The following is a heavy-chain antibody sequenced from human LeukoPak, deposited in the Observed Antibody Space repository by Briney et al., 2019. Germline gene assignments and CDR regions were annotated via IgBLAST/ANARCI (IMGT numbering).Heavy chain of an antibody. J-gene: IGHJ4*02. CDR3: AKDALAAAEFDY. CDR1: GFTFSNYA. V-gene: IGHV3-23*01. Sequence: GGSLRLSCAASGFTFSNYAMSWVRQAPGKGLEWVSGISGSGGSTVYINSVKGRFTISRDNSKNTLYLQMNSLRVADTAVYYCAKDALAAAEFDYWGQGTLVTVSS. CDR2: ISGSGGST. D-gene: IGHD6-13*01.